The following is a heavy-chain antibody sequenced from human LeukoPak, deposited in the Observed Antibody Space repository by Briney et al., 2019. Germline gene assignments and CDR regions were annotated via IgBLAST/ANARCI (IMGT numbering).Heavy chain of an antibody. CDR1: GYTFTSYG. CDR3: ARTGYCSGGSCEIFADY. D-gene: IGHD2-15*01. CDR2: ISAYNGNT. V-gene: IGHV1-18*01. Sequence: ASVKVSCTASGYTFTSYGISWVRQAPGQGLEWMGWISAYNGNTNYAQKLQGRVTMTTDTSTSTAYMELRSLRSDDTAVYYCARTGYCSGGSCEIFADYWGQGTLVTVSS. J-gene: IGHJ4*02.